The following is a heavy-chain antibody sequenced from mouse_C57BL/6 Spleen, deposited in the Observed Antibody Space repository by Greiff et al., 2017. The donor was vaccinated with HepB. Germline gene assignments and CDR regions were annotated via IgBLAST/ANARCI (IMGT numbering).Heavy chain of an antibody. J-gene: IGHJ2*01. V-gene: IGHV1-81*01. D-gene: IGHD1-1*01. CDR1: GYTFTSYG. CDR2: IYPRSGNT. Sequence: QVQLQQSGAELARPGASVKLSCKASGYTFTSYGISWVKQRTGQGLEWIGEIYPRSGNTYYNGKFKGKATLTADKSSSTAYMELRRQTSEDSAVYCCVRSEDLTTVVAKGYFGYWGQGTTLTVSS. CDR3: VRSEDLTTVVAKGYFGY.